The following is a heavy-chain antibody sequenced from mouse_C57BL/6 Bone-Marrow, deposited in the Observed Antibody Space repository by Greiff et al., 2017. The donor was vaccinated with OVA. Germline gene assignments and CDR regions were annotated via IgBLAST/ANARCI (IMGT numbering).Heavy chain of an antibody. D-gene: IGHD1-1*01. V-gene: IGHV1-63*01. CDR2: IYPGGGYT. J-gene: IGHJ2*01. CDR3: ARGGFITRYFDY. Sequence: QVQLQQPGAELVRPGSSVKLSCKASGYTFTSYWMHWVKQRPGHGLEWIGDIYPGGGYTNYNEKFKGKATLTADKSSSTAYMQFSSLTSEDSAIYYCARGGFITRYFDYWGQGTTLTVSS. CDR1: GYTFTSYW.